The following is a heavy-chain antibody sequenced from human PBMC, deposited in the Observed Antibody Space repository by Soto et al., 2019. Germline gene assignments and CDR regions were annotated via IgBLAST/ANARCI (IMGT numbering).Heavy chain of an antibody. V-gene: IGHV4-39*02. J-gene: IGHJ5*01. CDR3: SRDVGLANRLSTDDS. CDR2: IYHSGAT. Sequence: PSETLSLTCTVSGASISSTTYYWGWIRQYPGKGLEWIASIYHSGATYYNPSLQTRVTIYVDTSKNQISLNLTSVTAADTAVYYCSRDVGLANRLSTDDSWGQGILVTVSS. D-gene: IGHD6-19*01. CDR1: GASISSTTYY.